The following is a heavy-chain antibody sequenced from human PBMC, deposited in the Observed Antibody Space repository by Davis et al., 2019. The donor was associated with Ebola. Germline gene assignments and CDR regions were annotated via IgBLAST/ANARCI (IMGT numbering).Heavy chain of an antibody. Sequence: GESLKISCKDSGNSFASYWIGWVRQMPGKGLEWMGIIYTGDSDTRYSPSFRGQVTISADKSIKTAFLQWSSLKASETAMYYCASLRRTITGMDAAFDIWGQGTMVTVSS. D-gene: IGHD2-8*02. V-gene: IGHV5-51*01. CDR1: GNSFASYW. CDR3: ASLRRTITGMDAAFDI. CDR2: IYTGDSDT. J-gene: IGHJ3*02.